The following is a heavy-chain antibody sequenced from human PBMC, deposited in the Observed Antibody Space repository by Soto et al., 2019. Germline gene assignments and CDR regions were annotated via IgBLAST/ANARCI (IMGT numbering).Heavy chain of an antibody. D-gene: IGHD6-6*01. J-gene: IGHJ6*02. CDR1: GYTFTTYW. CDR3: ARGLRSSSSLFYAYFGGMDV. V-gene: IGHV5-51*01. CDR2: IYPGDSDS. Sequence: KDGESLKISCKGSGYTFTTYWIGWVRQMPGKGLEWMGIIYPGDSDSRYSPSFQGQVTISADKSISTAYLQWNNLKASDTAIYYCARGLRSSSSLFYAYFGGMDVWGQGTTVTVSS.